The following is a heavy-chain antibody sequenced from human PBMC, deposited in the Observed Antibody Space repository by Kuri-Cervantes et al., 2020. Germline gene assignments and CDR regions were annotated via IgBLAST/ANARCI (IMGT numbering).Heavy chain of an antibody. V-gene: IGHV1-2*02. CDR1: GYTFTDYY. CDR2: INPNSGGT. Sequence: ASVKVSCKTSGYTFTDYYMHWVRQAPGQGLEWMGWINPNSGGTNYAQKFQGRVTMTRDTSISTAYMELSRLRSDDTAVYYCARDSTPYNYGYDYWGQGTLVTVSS. CDR3: ARDSTPYNYGYDY. J-gene: IGHJ4*02. D-gene: IGHD5-18*01.